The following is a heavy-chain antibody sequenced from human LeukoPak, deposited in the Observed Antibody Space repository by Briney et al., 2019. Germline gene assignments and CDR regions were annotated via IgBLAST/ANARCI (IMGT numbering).Heavy chain of an antibody. Sequence: GGSLRLSCAASGFTISGYWMSWVRQAPGKGPEWVANIRQDGGEFYYVDSVKGRFTISRDNSKNSLHLQMNSLRAEDTALYYCAKSKSSSSGSNYMDVWGKGTTVTVSS. CDR3: AKSKSSSSGSNYMDV. CDR1: GFTISGYW. D-gene: IGHD6-6*01. V-gene: IGHV3-7*03. J-gene: IGHJ6*03. CDR2: IRQDGGEF.